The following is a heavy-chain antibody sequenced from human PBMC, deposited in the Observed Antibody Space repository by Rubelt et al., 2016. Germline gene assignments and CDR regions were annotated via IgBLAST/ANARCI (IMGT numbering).Heavy chain of an antibody. J-gene: IGHJ6*02. D-gene: IGHD4-23*01. V-gene: IGHV4-39*01. CDR3: ARGSGDYSGSYYYYGVDV. CDR2: TYYRGTT. Sequence: QLQLQQSGPGLVKPSETLSLTCTVSGGSVSSTNYYWGWLRQPAGKGLEWIGTTYYRGTTYYNPFLKSRVNMSVDTSKNQFSLELRSMRATETAVYYCARGSGDYSGSYYYYGVDVWGQGTTVTVSS. CDR1: GGSVSSTNYY.